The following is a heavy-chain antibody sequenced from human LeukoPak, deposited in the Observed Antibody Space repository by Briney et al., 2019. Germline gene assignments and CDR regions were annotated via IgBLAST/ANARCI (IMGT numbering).Heavy chain of an antibody. D-gene: IGHD1-14*01. V-gene: IGHV4-34*01. CDR2: ISHSGST. J-gene: IGHJ6*03. CDR1: GGSFSDYY. Sequence: SETLSLICGVDGGSFSDYYWSWIRQPPGKGLEWIGEISHSGSTNYNPSLKSRVTIPLDTSNNQFSLKLSSVTAADTAVYYCGRGPRNMNSYYYYLDVWGKGTTVTVSS. CDR3: GRGPRNMNSYYYYLDV.